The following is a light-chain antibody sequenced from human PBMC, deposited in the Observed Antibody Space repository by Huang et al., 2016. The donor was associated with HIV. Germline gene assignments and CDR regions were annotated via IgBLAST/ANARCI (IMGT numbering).Light chain of an antibody. CDR3: QQYFSAPR. CDR1: QNILFNANNKNY. Sequence: IVLTQSPDSLAVSPGEGAPINCKSSQNILFNANNKNYVACYQQQPGQPPKVLICWASTREAGVPDRCVGSGAGADFPLTISGLLAEVAAVYYCQQYFSAPRFGQGTTVEI. J-gene: IGKJ1*01. CDR2: WAS. V-gene: IGKV4-1*01.